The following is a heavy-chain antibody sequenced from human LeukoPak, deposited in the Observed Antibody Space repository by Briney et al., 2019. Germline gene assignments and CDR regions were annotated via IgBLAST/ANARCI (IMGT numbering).Heavy chain of an antibody. CDR2: ITASGPTT. CDR3: AKDADDYVSYFDY. J-gene: IGHJ4*02. Sequence: GGSLRLSCAVSGFTLTTYAMTWVRQAPGKGLEWVSGITASGPTTYYADSVKGRFTFSRDNSKNTLYLQMNSLRAEDTAVYYCAKDADDYVSYFDYWGQGTLVTVSS. CDR1: GFTLTTYA. V-gene: IGHV3-23*01. D-gene: IGHD4-17*01.